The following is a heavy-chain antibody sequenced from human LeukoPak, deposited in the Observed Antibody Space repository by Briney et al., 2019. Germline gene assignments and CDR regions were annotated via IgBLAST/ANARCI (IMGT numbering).Heavy chain of an antibody. CDR3: VRGGIQVSGIDAFDI. V-gene: IGHV3-13*01. Sequence: GGSLRLSCAASGFTFRNYDMPRVRQFPGRGLEWVSAIGIADDTHYPDSVKGRFTISRENAKNSLYLQMNSLRDGDTAVYYCVRGGIQVSGIDAFDIWGQGTMVTVSS. CDR2: IGIADDT. J-gene: IGHJ3*02. CDR1: GFTFRNYD. D-gene: IGHD5/OR15-5a*01.